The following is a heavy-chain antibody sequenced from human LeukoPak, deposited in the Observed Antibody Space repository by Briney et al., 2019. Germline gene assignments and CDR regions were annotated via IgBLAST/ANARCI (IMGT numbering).Heavy chain of an antibody. CDR1: GGSISSSSYY. CDR2: AYYSGST. CDR3: ASQPGGVTNFFDY. V-gene: IGHV4-39*01. J-gene: IGHJ4*02. D-gene: IGHD2-21*02. Sequence: SETLSLTCTVSGGSISSSSYYWGWIRQPPGKGLEWIGSAYYSGSTYYNPSLKSRVTISVDTSKNQFSLKLSSMTAADTAVYYCASQPGGVTNFFDYWGQGTLVTVSS.